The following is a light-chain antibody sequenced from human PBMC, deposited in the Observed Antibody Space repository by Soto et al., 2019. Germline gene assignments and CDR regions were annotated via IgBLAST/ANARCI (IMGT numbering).Light chain of an antibody. Sequence: DIQMTQSPSSLSASVGDRITITCRASQSTSSYLAWYQQKPGKAPKLLIYQASSLENGVPSRFSGSGSGTEFSLTISSLQPGDFATYYCQQYSSHSTFGQGTKVDNK. CDR3: QQYSSHST. CDR1: QSTSSY. V-gene: IGKV1-5*03. J-gene: IGKJ1*01. CDR2: QAS.